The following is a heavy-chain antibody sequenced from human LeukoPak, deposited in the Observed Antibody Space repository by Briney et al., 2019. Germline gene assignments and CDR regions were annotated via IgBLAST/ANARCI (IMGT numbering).Heavy chain of an antibody. CDR1: GFTFSSYA. CDR2: ISGSGGST. CDR3: ANALYYYGSGSPFDY. J-gene: IGHJ4*02. D-gene: IGHD3-10*01. V-gene: IGHV3-23*01. Sequence: GGSLRLSCAASGFTFSSYAMGWVRQAPGKGLEWVSAISGSGGSTYYADSVKGRFTISRDNSKNTLYLQMNSLRAEGTAVYYCANALYYYGSGSPFDYWGQGTLVTVSS.